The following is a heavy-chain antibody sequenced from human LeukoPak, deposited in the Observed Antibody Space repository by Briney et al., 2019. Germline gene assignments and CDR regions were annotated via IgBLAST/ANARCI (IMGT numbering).Heavy chain of an antibody. CDR1: GYNFIDDF. CDR2: VNPKNAVT. CDR3: ARDGREAYTDPRFNYYYLDV. Sequence: SVKVSCKASGYNFIDDFVHWVRQAPGQGPEWMARVNPKNAVTRYAQNFQGRVTLTFDTSISTVYMEMNRLTYDDTAVYYCARDGREAYTDPRFNYYYLDVWGQGTTVTVSS. J-gene: IGHJ6*03. V-gene: IGHV1-2*06. D-gene: IGHD1-26*01.